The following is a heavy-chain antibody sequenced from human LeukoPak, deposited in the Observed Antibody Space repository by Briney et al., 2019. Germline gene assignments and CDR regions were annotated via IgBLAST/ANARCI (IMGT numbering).Heavy chain of an antibody. CDR1: GYSFSAYY. D-gene: IGHD2-8*01. Sequence: ASVKVSCKASGYSFSAYYIHWVRQAPGQGLEWMGWINPDGGGTHYAEKFHGWVAMTSDTSVSTVYLDLIRLRSGVTAVYYCAREYCSDGLCYGGLDVWGQGTTVTVSS. CDR2: INPDGGGT. CDR3: AREYCSDGLCYGGLDV. V-gene: IGHV1-2*04. J-gene: IGHJ6*02.